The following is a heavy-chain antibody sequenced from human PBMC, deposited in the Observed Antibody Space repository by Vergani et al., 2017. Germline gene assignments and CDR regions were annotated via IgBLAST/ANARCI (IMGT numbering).Heavy chain of an antibody. V-gene: IGHV4-59*01. J-gene: IGHJ4*02. CDR1: GGSISSYY. Sequence: QVQLQESGPGLVKPSETLSLTCTVSGGSISSYYWSWIRQPPGKGLEWIGYICYSGSTNYNPSLKSRVTISVDTSKNQFSLKLSSVTAADTAVYYCAILGGYHDYWGQGTLVTVSS. CDR2: ICYSGST. D-gene: IGHD3-22*01. CDR3: AILGGYHDY.